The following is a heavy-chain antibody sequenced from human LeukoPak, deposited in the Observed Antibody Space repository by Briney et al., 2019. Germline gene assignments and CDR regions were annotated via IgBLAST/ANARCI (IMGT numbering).Heavy chain of an antibody. V-gene: IGHV4-39*01. CDR1: GGSISSSNYY. CDR3: ARHRYYYDSSGYYCVYYFDY. Sequence: SETLSLTCTVSGGSISSSNYYWGWIRQPPGKGLEWIGSIYYSGSTYFNPSLKSRVTISVDTSKNQFFLKLSSVTAADTAVYYCARHRYYYDSSGYYCVYYFDYWGQGTLVTVSS. CDR2: IYYSGST. D-gene: IGHD3-22*01. J-gene: IGHJ4*02.